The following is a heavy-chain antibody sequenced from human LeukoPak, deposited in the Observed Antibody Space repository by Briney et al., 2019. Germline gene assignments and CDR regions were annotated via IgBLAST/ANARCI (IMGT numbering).Heavy chain of an antibody. CDR3: ARTSVAGTGY. CDR1: GGSISSSSYY. J-gene: IGHJ4*02. Sequence: SETLSLTRTVSGGSISSSSYYWGWIRQPPGKGLEWIGSIYYSGSTYYNPSLKSRVTISVDTSKNQFSLKLSSVTAADTAVYYCARTSVAGTGYWGQGTLVTVSS. V-gene: IGHV4-39*01. D-gene: IGHD6-19*01. CDR2: IYYSGST.